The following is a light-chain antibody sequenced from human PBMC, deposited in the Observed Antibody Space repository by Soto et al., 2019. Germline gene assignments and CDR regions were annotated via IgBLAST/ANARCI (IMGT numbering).Light chain of an antibody. Sequence: EIVLAQSPGTLSLSPGERATLSCRASQSVSSSYLAWYQQKPCQAPRLLIYGASSRATGIPDRFSGSGSGTDFTLTISRLEPEDFAVYYCQQYGSSPSCTFGQGTKVDIK. V-gene: IGKV3-20*01. CDR3: QQYGSSPSCT. CDR2: GAS. J-gene: IGKJ1*01. CDR1: QSVSSSY.